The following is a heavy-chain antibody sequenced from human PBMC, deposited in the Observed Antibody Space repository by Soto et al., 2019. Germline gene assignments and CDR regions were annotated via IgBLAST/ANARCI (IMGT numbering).Heavy chain of an antibody. CDR1: GYSFTDYY. CDR2: INPYRGAT. J-gene: IGHJ6*02. V-gene: IGHV1-2*02. Sequence: RASVKVSCKASGYSFTDYYMHWVRQAPGHGLEWMGWINPYRGATNYAQKFQGRVTMTRDTSISTAYMELSGLRSDDTAVYWCAREHVRPRTGAMDVWGQGTTVTVSS. CDR3: AREHVRPRTGAMDV. D-gene: IGHD1-1*01.